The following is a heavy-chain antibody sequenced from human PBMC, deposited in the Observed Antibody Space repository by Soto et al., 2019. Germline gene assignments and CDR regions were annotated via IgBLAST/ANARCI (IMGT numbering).Heavy chain of an antibody. CDR2: IWYDGSNK. CDR1: GFTFSSYG. Sequence: GGSLRLSCAASGFTFSSYGMHWVRQAPGKGLEWVAVIWYDGSNKYYADSVKGRFTISRDNSKNTLYLQMNSLRAEDTAVYYCARDGEGRCSSTSCYSGFDYWGQGTLVTVSS. D-gene: IGHD2-2*01. J-gene: IGHJ4*02. V-gene: IGHV3-33*01. CDR3: ARDGEGRCSSTSCYSGFDY.